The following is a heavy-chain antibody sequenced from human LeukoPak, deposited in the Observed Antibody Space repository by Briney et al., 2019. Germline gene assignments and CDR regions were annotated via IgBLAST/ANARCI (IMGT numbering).Heavy chain of an antibody. CDR2: IYYWGSP. CDR1: CGPMSSYY. J-gene: IGHJ5*02. CDR3: AGSETRGYYGSGTNRFDP. D-gene: IGHD3-10*01. Sequence: SSEPLSLTCTVSCGPMSSYYWICIRQPPERAREGMGYIYYWGSPIHHPPLKRRVTISVDTSKNQSSLKLSSVCAADTAVYYCAGSETRGYYGSGTNRFDPWGEGTLVTVSS. V-gene: IGHV4-59*01.